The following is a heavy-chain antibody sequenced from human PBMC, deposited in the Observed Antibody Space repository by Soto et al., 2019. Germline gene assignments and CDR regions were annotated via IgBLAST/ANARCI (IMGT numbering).Heavy chain of an antibody. J-gene: IGHJ4*02. D-gene: IGHD2-21*02. CDR2: ISGSGSST. CDR1: GFTFSNYA. CDR3: ARSGGYCGGDCYFYFEY. V-gene: IGHV3-23*01. Sequence: PVGSLRLSCAASGFTFSNYAMSWVLQNPFKLLEWVSGISGSGSSTYYADSVKGRFTISRDNSKNTLYLQMNSLRAEDTAVYYCARSGGYCGGDCYFYFEYWGQGTLVTVSS.